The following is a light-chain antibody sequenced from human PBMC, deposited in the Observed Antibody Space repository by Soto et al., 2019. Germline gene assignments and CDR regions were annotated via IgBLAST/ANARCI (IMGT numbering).Light chain of an antibody. CDR2: LAS. J-gene: IGKJ1*01. V-gene: IGKV1-9*01. Sequence: IQLTQSPSSLSASVGDRVTITCRASQDISTYLAWYQQQPGRAPKLLIYLASTLESGVPSRFSGSGSVTDFTLTISSLQPDDFAPYYCQQLDSDPPWTFGQWTRMEIK. CDR1: QDISTY. CDR3: QQLDSDPPWT.